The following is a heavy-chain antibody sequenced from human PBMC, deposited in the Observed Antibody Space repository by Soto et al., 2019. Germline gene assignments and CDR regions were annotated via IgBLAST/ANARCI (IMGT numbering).Heavy chain of an antibody. CDR1: GYTFTSYG. CDR3: ARRAVPAAEYYYYYYMDV. CDR2: ISAYNGNK. Sequence: QVQLVQSGAEVKKPGASVKVSCKASGYTFTSYGISWVRQAPGQGLEWMGWISAYNGNKNYAQKLQGRVTMTTDTSTSTAYMELRSLRSDDTAVYYCARRAVPAAEYYYYYYMDVWGKGTTVTVSS. D-gene: IGHD2-2*01. V-gene: IGHV1-18*01. J-gene: IGHJ6*03.